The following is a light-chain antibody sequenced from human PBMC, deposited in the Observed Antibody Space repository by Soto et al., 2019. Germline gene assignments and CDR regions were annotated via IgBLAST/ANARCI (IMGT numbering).Light chain of an antibody. J-gene: IGKJ1*01. CDR1: QSVSSS. V-gene: IGKV3-11*01. Sequence: EIVLTQSPATLSLSPGERATLSCRASQSVSSSLVWYQQKPGQAPRLLICDASNRATGIPHRFSGSGSGTDFTLTINRLEPEDFAVYYCQQYVFSPPTFGQGTKVDIK. CDR2: DAS. CDR3: QQYVFSPPT.